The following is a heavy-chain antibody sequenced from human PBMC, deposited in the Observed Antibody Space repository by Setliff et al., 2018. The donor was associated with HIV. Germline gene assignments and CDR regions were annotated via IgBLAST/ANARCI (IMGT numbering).Heavy chain of an antibody. J-gene: IGHJ4*02. Sequence: GASVKVSCAASGFTFISYAMSWVRQAPGKGLEWVSTISASGNSPYYVDSVKGRFTISRDNSQNTLYLQMNSLRADDTAIYYCAKGFRPVDTALVSGPTYWGQGIRVTVSS. D-gene: IGHD5-18*01. CDR3: AKGFRPVDTALVSGPTY. CDR2: ISASGNSP. CDR1: GFTFISYA. V-gene: IGHV3-23*01.